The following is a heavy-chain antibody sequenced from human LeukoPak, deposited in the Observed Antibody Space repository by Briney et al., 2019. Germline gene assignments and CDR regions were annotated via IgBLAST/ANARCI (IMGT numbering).Heavy chain of an antibody. Sequence: GGSLRLSCAASGFTFSSYAMSWVRQAPGKGLEWVSAISGSGGSIYYADSVKGRFTISRDNSKNTLYLQMNSLRAEDTAVYYCAKVPYDSSGYSDHDYWGQGTLVTVSS. CDR2: ISGSGGSI. CDR3: AKVPYDSSGYSDHDY. CDR1: GFTFSSYA. V-gene: IGHV3-23*01. J-gene: IGHJ4*02. D-gene: IGHD3-22*01.